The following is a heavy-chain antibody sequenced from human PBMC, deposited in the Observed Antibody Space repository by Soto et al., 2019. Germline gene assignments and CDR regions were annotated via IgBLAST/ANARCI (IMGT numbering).Heavy chain of an antibody. CDR1: GYTFTSYG. CDR2: ISAYSGNT. D-gene: IGHD3-22*01. Sequence: QVQLLQSGAEVKMPGASVKVSCKASGYTFTSYGMTWVRQAPGQGLEWMGWISAYSGNTNYAQKLQGRVTMTRDTSTSTAYVELRSLRSDDTAVYYCARGFDSNAFDIWGQGTMVTVSS. J-gene: IGHJ3*02. V-gene: IGHV1-18*01. CDR3: ARGFDSNAFDI.